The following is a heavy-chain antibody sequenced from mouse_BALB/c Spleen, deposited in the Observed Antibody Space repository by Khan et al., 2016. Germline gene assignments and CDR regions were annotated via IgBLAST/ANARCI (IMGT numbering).Heavy chain of an antibody. CDR3: AILGPIYYDGSTYGY. CDR2: IDPANGNT. D-gene: IGHD1-1*01. J-gene: IGHJ2*01. Sequence: VQLQQSGAELVKPGASVKLSCTASGFNIKDTFMHWVKQRPEQGLEWIGRIDPANGNTRYDPKFQCKATITADTSSNTAYLQLSSLTSEDTAVYYCAILGPIYYDGSTYGYWGQGTTLTVSS. CDR1: GFNIKDTF. V-gene: IGHV14-3*02.